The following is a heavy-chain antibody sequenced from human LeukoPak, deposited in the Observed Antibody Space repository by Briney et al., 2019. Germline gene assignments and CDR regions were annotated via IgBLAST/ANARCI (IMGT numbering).Heavy chain of an antibody. J-gene: IGHJ4*02. CDR2: VSGSGANT. CDR3: AKERAGYTNPYYFDY. CDR1: GFTFSTYA. V-gene: IGHV3-23*01. D-gene: IGHD3-16*02. Sequence: GGSLRLSCAASGFTFSTYAMSWVRQAPRKGLEWVSTVSGSGANTYYADSVRGRFTISRDNSKNTLYLHMNSLRAEDTAVCYCAKERAGYTNPYYFDYWGQGTLVTVSS.